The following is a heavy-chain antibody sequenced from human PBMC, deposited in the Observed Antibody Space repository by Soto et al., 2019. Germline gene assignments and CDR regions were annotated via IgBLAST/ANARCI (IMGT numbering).Heavy chain of an antibody. D-gene: IGHD5-18*01. Sequence: GESLKISCAASGFTFSSYAMSWVRQAPGKGLEWVSVISGSDDSTYYADSVKGRFTISRDNSKNTLYLQMNSLRAEDTAVYYCAKDLGYSYGYGPVDYWGQGTLVTVSS. CDR1: GFTFSSYA. CDR3: AKDLGYSYGYGPVDY. J-gene: IGHJ4*02. V-gene: IGHV3-23*01. CDR2: ISGSDDST.